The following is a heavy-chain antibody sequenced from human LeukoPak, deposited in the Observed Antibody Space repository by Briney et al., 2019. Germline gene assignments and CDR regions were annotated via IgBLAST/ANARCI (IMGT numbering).Heavy chain of an antibody. J-gene: IGHJ4*02. Sequence: GGSLRLSCAASGFSFSNYWMHWVRQAPGKGLLWVSRINSDGSSTSYADSVKGRFTISRDNSKNTLYLQMNSLRAEDTAVYYCARESTVTPGYWGQGTLVTVSS. CDR1: GFSFSNYW. CDR2: INSDGSST. V-gene: IGHV3-74*01. CDR3: ARESTVTPGY. D-gene: IGHD4-17*01.